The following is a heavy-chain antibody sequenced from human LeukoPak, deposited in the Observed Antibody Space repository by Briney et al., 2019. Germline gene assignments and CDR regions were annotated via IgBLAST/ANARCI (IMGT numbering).Heavy chain of an antibody. Sequence: SETLSLTCTVSGGSISSYYWSWIRQPPGKGLEWIGYIYYSGSTNYNPSLKSRVTISVDTSKNQFSLKLSSVTAADTAVYYCARAEDQYCSSTSCWGPYYYYYGMDVWGQGTMVTVSS. CDR2: IYYSGST. CDR3: ARAEDQYCSSTSCWGPYYYYYGMDV. V-gene: IGHV4-59*01. CDR1: GGSISSYY. D-gene: IGHD2-2*01. J-gene: IGHJ6*02.